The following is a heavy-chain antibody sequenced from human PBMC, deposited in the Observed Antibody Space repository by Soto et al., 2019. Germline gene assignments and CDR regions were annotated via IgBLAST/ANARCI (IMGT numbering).Heavy chain of an antibody. J-gene: IGHJ6*02. CDR3: ARGLYYYYGMDV. Sequence: SVKVSCKASGGTFSSYAISWVRQAPGQGLEWMGGIIPIFGTANYAQKLQGRVTITADKSTSTAYMELSSLRSEDTAVYYCARGLYYYYGMDVWGQGTTVTVSS. CDR2: IIPIFGTA. CDR1: GGTFSSYA. V-gene: IGHV1-69*06.